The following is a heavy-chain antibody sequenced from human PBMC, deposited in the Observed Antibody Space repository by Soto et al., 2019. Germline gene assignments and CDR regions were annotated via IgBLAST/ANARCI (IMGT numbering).Heavy chain of an antibody. CDR1: GGSISGGGYY. Sequence: QVQLQESGPGLVKPSQTLSLTCTVSGGSISGGGYYWSWIRQHPGKGLEWIGYIYYSGSTYYNPSLKCRVTISVDTSKNQFYLKLSSVTAADTAVYYCARLYPPLLSDYYDSSGYLDYWGHATLVT. V-gene: IGHV4-31*03. CDR2: IYYSGST. D-gene: IGHD3-22*01. CDR3: ARLYPPLLSDYYDSSGYLDY. J-gene: IGHJ4*01.